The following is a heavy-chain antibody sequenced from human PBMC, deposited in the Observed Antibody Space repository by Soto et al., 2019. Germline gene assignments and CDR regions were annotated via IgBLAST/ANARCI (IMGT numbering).Heavy chain of an antibody. J-gene: IGHJ6*02. CDR2: IIPIFGTA. V-gene: IGHV1-69*13. Sequence: ASVKVSCKASGGTFSSYAISWVRQAPGQGLEWMGGIIPIFGTANYAQKFQGRVTITADESTSTAYMELSSLRSEDTAVYYCARGDKYSSSSAYHYYGMDVWGQGTTVTVSS. D-gene: IGHD6-6*01. CDR1: GGTFSSYA. CDR3: ARGDKYSSSSAYHYYGMDV.